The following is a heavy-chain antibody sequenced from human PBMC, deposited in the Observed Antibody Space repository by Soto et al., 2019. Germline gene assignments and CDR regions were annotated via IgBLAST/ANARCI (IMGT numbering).Heavy chain of an antibody. CDR3: ARLNGYCISTNCHGYYGMDV. CDR1: GYTFTNSG. V-gene: IGHV1-18*01. CDR2: ISTDNGNT. Sequence: ASVKVSCKASGYTFTNSGISWVRQAPGQGLEWMGWISTDNGNTNYAQHLQGRVSMTTDTSTSTAYMDLRSLRSDDTAVYYCARLNGYCISTNCHGYYGMDVWGQGTTVTVSS. D-gene: IGHD2-2*03. J-gene: IGHJ6*02.